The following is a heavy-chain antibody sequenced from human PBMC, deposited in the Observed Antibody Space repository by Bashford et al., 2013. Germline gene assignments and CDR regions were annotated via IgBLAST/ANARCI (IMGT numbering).Heavy chain of an antibody. D-gene: IGHD3-10*01. V-gene: IGHV3-33*05. CDR3: ARDRDYYGTGDAFDV. J-gene: IGHJ3*01. CDR2: ISSDGSNK. Sequence: VRQAPGKGLEWVAVISSDGSNKYYADSVKGRFTISRDDVHNSVFLHMSSLRAEDTALYYCARDRDYYGTGDAFDVWGQGTKVTVSS.